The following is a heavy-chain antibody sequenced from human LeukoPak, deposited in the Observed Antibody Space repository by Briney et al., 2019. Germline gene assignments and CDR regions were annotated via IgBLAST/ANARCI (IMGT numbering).Heavy chain of an antibody. Sequence: PGGSLRLSCAASGFTVSSNYMSWVRQAPGKGLEWVSVIYSGGSTYYADSVKGRFTISRDNSKNTLYLQMNSLRAEDTAVYYCARGIGSQLRSGWFDPWGQGTLVTVSS. CDR1: GFTVSSNY. CDR3: ARGIGSQLRSGWFDP. D-gene: IGHD3-3*01. J-gene: IGHJ5*02. CDR2: IYSGGST. V-gene: IGHV3-66*01.